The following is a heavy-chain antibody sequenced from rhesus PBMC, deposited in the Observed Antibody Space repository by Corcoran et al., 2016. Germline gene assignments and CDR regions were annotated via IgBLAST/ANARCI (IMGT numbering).Heavy chain of an antibody. CDR2: INGGGDTT. D-gene: IGHD6-31*01. CDR1: GFTFSTYE. CDR3: TKEDSGWGADY. V-gene: IGHV3-100*02. J-gene: IGHJ4*01. Sequence: DVQLVEAGGGLVKPGGSLRLSCVAAGFTFSTYEMPWVRKAPGKGLEWISIINGGGDTTYYVDSVKGRFTISRDNSKNTLSLQMNGLTTEDTAVYYCTKEDSGWGADYWGQGVLVTVSS.